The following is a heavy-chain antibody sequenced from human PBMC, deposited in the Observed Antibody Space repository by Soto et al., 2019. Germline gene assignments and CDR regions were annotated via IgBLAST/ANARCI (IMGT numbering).Heavy chain of an antibody. CDR3: ARELRPNGDSDWFDP. V-gene: IGHV1-18*01. D-gene: IGHD4-17*01. J-gene: IGHJ5*02. Sequence: GASVKVSCKASGYTFTTYGITWVRQAPGQGLEWMGWISAYNANTNYAQKLQGRVNVTTDTSTSTAYMELRSLRSDDTAVYYCARELRPNGDSDWFDPWGQGTLVTVSS. CDR2: ISAYNANT. CDR1: GYTFTTYG.